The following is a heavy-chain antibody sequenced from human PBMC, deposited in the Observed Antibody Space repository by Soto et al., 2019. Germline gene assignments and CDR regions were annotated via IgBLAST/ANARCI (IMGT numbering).Heavy chain of an antibody. Sequence: EVQLVESGGGLGLAGGSLRLSCEASGFTLSKYWMHWVRLVPGKGLVGVSRINPDGSRTDYAESVQGRFTISRDNAKNTLYLQMNGLGVEDTAVYYCARPRGTTNSAFDLWGQGTKVTVSS. J-gene: IGHJ3*01. D-gene: IGHD3-16*01. CDR3: ARPRGTTNSAFDL. V-gene: IGHV3-74*01. CDR1: GFTLSKYW. CDR2: INPDGSRT.